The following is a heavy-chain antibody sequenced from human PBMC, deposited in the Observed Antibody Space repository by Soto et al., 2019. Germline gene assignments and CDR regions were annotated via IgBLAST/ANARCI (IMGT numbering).Heavy chain of an antibody. J-gene: IGHJ6*02. CDR1: GLTFSTYS. V-gene: IGHV3-21*01. D-gene: IGHD3-10*01. Sequence: EVQLVESGGGLVKPGGSLRLSCVASGLTFSTYSLNWVRQAPGKGLEWVSSISSRSGYTYYADSVKGRFTISRDNAQNSLFLQMNSLRAEDTAVYYCASDGSFGEFMGVWGQGTTVTVSS. CDR3: ASDGSFGEFMGV. CDR2: ISSRSGYT.